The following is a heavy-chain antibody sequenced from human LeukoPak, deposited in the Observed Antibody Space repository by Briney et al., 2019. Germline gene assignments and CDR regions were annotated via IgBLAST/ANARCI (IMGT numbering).Heavy chain of an antibody. D-gene: IGHD1-1*01. Sequence: NSGGSLRLSCAASGFTFSSYSMNWVRQAPGKGLEWVSSISSSSSYIYYADSVKGRFTISRDNAKNSLYLQMNSLRAEDTAVYYCARNQRYAGTTVYWGQGTLVTASS. CDR2: ISSSSSYI. CDR3: ARNQRYAGTTVY. V-gene: IGHV3-21*01. J-gene: IGHJ4*02. CDR1: GFTFSSYS.